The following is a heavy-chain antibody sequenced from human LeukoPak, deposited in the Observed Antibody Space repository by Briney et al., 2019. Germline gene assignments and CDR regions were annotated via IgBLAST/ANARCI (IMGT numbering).Heavy chain of an antibody. J-gene: IGHJ4*02. CDR3: ARDGYSSGWYGGDTDY. Sequence: ASVKVSCKASGYTFTSYAMNWVRQAPGQGLEWMGWINANTGNPTYAQGFTGRFVFSLDTSVSTAYLQISSLKAEDTAVYYCARDGYSSGWYGGDTDYWGQGTLVTVSS. D-gene: IGHD6-19*01. CDR2: INANTGNP. CDR1: GYTFTSYA. V-gene: IGHV7-4-1*02.